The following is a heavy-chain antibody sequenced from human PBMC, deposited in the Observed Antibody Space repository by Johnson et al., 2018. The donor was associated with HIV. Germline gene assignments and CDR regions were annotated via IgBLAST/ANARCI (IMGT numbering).Heavy chain of an antibody. J-gene: IGHJ3*02. CDR1: GFTVSNNY. Sequence: VQLVESGGGLVQPVGSLRLSCAASGFTVSNNYMTWVRQAPGKGLEWVSLIYSGGSTYYADSVKGRFTISRDNSKKTLYLQMNNLRVEDTAMFFCARGRLLDAFDIWGQGTMVTVS. D-gene: IGHD2-15*01. CDR3: ARGRLLDAFDI. CDR2: IYSGGST. V-gene: IGHV3-66*01.